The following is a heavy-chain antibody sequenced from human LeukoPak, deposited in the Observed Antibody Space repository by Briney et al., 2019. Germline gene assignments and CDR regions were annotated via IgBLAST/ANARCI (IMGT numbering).Heavy chain of an antibody. V-gene: IGHV3-48*03. CDR3: ARDIYGDEDFDY. Sequence: HTGGSLRLSCATSGFTFTTYEMNWVRQAPGKGLEWVSYITSSGDIKTYADPVKGRFTMSRDDAKNSVYLQMNSLRPEDTAVYYCARDIYGDEDFDYWGQGTLVTVSS. CDR1: GFTFTTYE. J-gene: IGHJ4*02. D-gene: IGHD3-10*01. CDR2: ITSSGDIK.